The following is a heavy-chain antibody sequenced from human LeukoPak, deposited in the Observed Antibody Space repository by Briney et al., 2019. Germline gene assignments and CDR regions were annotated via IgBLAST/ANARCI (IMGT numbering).Heavy chain of an antibody. D-gene: IGHD3-10*01. V-gene: IGHV1-46*03. CDR2: INPSVGGT. Sequence: GATVRVSCKAFGYGFTSYYIHWVRQAPGQGLEWMGVINPSVGGTTYARKFQARVTMTRERSTSTVYMELSSLRSEDTAVYYCARHGSGRYYPAEGRVDYWGQGTLVTVSS. CDR3: ARHGSGRYYPAEGRVDY. J-gene: IGHJ4*02. CDR1: GYGFTSYY.